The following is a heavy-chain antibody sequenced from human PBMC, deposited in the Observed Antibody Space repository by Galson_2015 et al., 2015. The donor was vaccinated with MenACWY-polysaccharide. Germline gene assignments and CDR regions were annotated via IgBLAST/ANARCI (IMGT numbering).Heavy chain of an antibody. CDR1: GGAFSSYA. V-gene: IGHV1-69*04. CDR3: ARVSCSGNNCYFAH. CDR2: IIPIVGT. J-gene: IGHJ4*02. Sequence: SVKVSCKASGGAFSSYAISWVRQAPGQGLEWMGRIIPIVGTIYAQKFQGRVTITADQSTSTAYMDLSSLRSDDTAVYFCARVSCSGNNCYFAHWGQGTLVTVSS. D-gene: IGHD3-22*01.